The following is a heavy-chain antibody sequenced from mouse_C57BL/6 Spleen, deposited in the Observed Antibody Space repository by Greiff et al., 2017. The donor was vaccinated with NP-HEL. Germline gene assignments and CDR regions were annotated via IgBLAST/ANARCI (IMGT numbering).Heavy chain of an antibody. J-gene: IGHJ3*01. CDR1: GFTFSSYT. Sequence: EVQLVESGGGLVKPGGSLKLSCAASGFTFSSYTMSWVRQTPEKRLEWVATISGGGGNTYYPDSVKGRFTISRDNAKNTLYLQMSSLRSEDTALYYCARLDGYYSWFAYWGQGTLVTVSA. CDR3: ARLDGYYSWFAY. D-gene: IGHD2-3*01. V-gene: IGHV5-9*01. CDR2: ISGGGGNT.